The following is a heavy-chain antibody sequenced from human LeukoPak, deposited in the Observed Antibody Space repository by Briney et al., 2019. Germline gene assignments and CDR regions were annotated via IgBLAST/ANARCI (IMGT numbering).Heavy chain of an antibody. J-gene: IGHJ4*02. CDR2: IYYSGST. V-gene: IGHV4-59*01. CDR3: ARDKDGYSSSWYPISV. D-gene: IGHD6-13*01. CDR1: GGSISSYY. Sequence: SETLSLTCTASGGSISSYYWSWIRQPPGKGLEWIGYIYYSGSTNYNPSLKSRVTISVDTSKNQFSLKLSSVTAADTAVYYCARDKDGYSSSWYPISVWGQGTLVTVSS.